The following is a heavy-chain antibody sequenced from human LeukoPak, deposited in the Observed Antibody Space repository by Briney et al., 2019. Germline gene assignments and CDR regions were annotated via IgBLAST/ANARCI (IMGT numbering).Heavy chain of an antibody. V-gene: IGHV4-59*01. CDR3: ARGSAGRHGYFDL. Sequence: PSETLSLTCAVYGGSFSGYYWSWIRQPPGKGLEWIGYIYYSGSTNYNPSLKSRVTISVDTSKNQFSLKLSSVTAADTAVYYCARGSAGRHGYFDLWGRGTLVTVSS. J-gene: IGHJ2*01. CDR2: IYYSGST. D-gene: IGHD1-26*01. CDR1: GGSFSGYY.